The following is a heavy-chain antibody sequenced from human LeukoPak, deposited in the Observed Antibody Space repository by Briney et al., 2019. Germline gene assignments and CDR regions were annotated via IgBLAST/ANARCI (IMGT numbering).Heavy chain of an antibody. D-gene: IGHD2-15*01. CDR1: GLTVTNNY. Sequence: GGSLRLSCAASGLTVTNNYMSWVRQAPGKGLEWVSVIYVGGTTYYPDSLKGRFTISADSSKNTVYLQINSLRAEDTAVYYCARGSPGGANFFQYWGQGTLVTVSS. J-gene: IGHJ4*02. CDR3: ARGSPGGANFFQY. CDR2: IYVGGTT. V-gene: IGHV3-66*01.